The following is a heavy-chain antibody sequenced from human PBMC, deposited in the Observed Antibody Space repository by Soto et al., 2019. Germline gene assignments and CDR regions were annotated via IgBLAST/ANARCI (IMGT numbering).Heavy chain of an antibody. J-gene: IGHJ5*02. CDR2: ISAYNGNT. V-gene: IGHV1-18*01. CDR3: ARDRYYDFWSGLGIDP. Sequence: VSVKVSCKAPGFTFTSYCICWVRHAPGKGLEWMGWISAYNGNTNYAQKLQGRVTMTTDTSTSTAYMELRSLRSDDTAVYYCARDRYYDFWSGLGIDPWGQGTLVTVS. D-gene: IGHD3-3*01. CDR1: GFTFTSYC.